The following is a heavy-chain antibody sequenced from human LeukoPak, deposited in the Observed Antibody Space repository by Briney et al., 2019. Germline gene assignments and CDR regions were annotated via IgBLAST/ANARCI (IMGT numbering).Heavy chain of an antibody. V-gene: IGHV1-2*02. CDR2: INPNSGGT. CDR3: ARDPDDYGDDGWFDP. CDR1: GYTFTGYY. D-gene: IGHD4-17*01. Sequence: ASVKVSCKASGYTFTGYYMHWVRQAPGQGLEWMGWINPNSGGTNYAQKFQGRVTMTRDTSISTAYMELSRLRSDDTAVHYCARDPDDYGDDGWFDPWGQGTLVTVSS. J-gene: IGHJ5*02.